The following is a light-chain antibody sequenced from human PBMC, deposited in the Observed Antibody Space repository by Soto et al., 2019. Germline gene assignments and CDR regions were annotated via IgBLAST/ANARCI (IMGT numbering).Light chain of an antibody. CDR3: LQDYNYPT. CDR2: AAS. J-gene: IGKJ5*01. CDR1: QGIRND. Sequence: AIQMTQSPSSLSASVGDRVTITCRASQGIRNDLGWYQQKPGKAPKLLIYAASSLQSGVPSRFSGSASGTDFTLTISSLQPEDFATYYCLQDYNYPTFGQGTRLEIK. V-gene: IGKV1-6*01.